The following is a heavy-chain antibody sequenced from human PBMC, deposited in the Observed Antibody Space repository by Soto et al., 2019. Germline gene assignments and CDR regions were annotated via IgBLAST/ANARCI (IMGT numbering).Heavy chain of an antibody. J-gene: IGHJ6*02. D-gene: IGHD6-13*01. V-gene: IGHV4-39*01. CDR1: GGSITSSFY. CDR2: IYGTGNT. CDR3: RSSSRYSTDV. Sequence: QLQLQESGPGLVKPSETLSLSCTVSGGSITSSFYWGWIRQPPGKGLEWIGSIYGTGNTYYNPSLKGRITISADTSKNQFSLNLISVTAPDTAVYYCRSSSRYSTDVWGQGATVTVSS.